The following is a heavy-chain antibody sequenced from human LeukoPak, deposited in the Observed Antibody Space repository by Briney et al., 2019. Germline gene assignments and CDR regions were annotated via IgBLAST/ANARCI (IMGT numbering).Heavy chain of an antibody. D-gene: IGHD2-2*02. J-gene: IGHJ4*02. CDR3: ASLEINTSCYTN. CDR1: GGSISSGSYY. Sequence: PSQTLSLTCTVSGGSISSGSYYWSWIRQPAGKGLEWIGRIYTSGSTNYNPSLKSRVTISVDTSKNQFSLKLSSVTAADTAVYYCASLEINTSCYTNWGQGTLVTVSS. CDR2: IYTSGST. V-gene: IGHV4-61*02.